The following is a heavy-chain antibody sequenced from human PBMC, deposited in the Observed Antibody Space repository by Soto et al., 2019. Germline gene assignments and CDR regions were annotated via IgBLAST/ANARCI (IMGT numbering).Heavy chain of an antibody. CDR1: GFTFTSSA. CDR3: AAGRVRFLEWLSKAPFDY. CDR2: IVVGSGNT. D-gene: IGHD3-3*01. Sequence: SVKVSCKASGFTFTSSAVQWVRQARGQRLEWIGWIVVGSGNTNYAQKFQERVTITRDMSTSTAYMELSSLRSEDTAVYYCAAGRVRFLEWLSKAPFDYWGQGTLVTVAS. V-gene: IGHV1-58*01. J-gene: IGHJ4*02.